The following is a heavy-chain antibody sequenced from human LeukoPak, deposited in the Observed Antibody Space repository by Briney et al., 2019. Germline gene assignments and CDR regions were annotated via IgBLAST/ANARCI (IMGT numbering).Heavy chain of an antibody. V-gene: IGHV1-69*05. Sequence: ASVKVSCKASGGTFSSYAVSWVRQAPGQGLEWMGGIIPIFGTAYYAQKFQGRVTITTDESTSTAYMEVSSLRSEDTAEYYCARGRGYCSSISCYNDAFDIWGQGTMVTVSS. CDR1: GGTFSSYA. D-gene: IGHD2-2*02. J-gene: IGHJ3*02. CDR2: IIPIFGTA. CDR3: ARGRGYCSSISCYNDAFDI.